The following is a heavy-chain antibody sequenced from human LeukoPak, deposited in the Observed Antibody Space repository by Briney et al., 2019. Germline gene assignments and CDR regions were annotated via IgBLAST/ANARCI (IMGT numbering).Heavy chain of an antibody. Sequence: SETLSLTCTVSGYSISSGFYWSWIRQPPGKGLEWIGHIYYSGSTNYNPSLRSRVTISIGTSKTQFSLNLSSVTAADTAVYYCARAPQNYYMDVWGKGTTVTVSS. J-gene: IGHJ6*03. CDR2: IYYSGST. D-gene: IGHD1-14*01. CDR3: ARAPQNYYMDV. CDR1: GYSISSGFY. V-gene: IGHV4-61*01.